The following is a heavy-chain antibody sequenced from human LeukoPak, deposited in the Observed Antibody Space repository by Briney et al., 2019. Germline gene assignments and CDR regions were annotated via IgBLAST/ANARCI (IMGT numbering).Heavy chain of an antibody. CDR1: GGSISSYY. Sequence: SETLSLTCTVSGGSISSYYWGWLRQPPGKGLDWIGSIYYSGSTYYNPSLKSRVTISVDTSKNQFSLKLSSVTAADTAVYYCARLVAVAGCDYWGQGTLVTVSS. CDR2: IYYSGST. CDR3: ARLVAVAGCDY. D-gene: IGHD6-19*01. V-gene: IGHV4-39*01. J-gene: IGHJ4*02.